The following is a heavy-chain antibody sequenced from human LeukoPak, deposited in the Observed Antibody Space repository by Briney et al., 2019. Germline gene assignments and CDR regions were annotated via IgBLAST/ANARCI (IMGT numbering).Heavy chain of an antibody. CDR2: ISPCNGNT. CDR3: PRAGSGSGLVLDY. J-gene: IGHJ4*02. CDR1: GYDFTKVC. V-gene: IGHV1-18*01. Sequence: ASVKDFCKASGYDFTKVCIRLGARAPGQGLEWMGWISPCNGNTRNAQKFQGRVAMTTDPSTTTAYMELRGLRFNDPAVFYCPRAGSGSGLVLDYSSQGTLVTVSS. D-gene: IGHD6-19*01.